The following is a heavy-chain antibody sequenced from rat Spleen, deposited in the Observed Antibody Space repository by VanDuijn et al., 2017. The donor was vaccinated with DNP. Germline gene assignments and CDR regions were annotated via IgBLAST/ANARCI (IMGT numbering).Heavy chain of an antibody. CDR2: IWSDGNT. D-gene: IGHD1-4*01. CDR3: TGVDSYPGLPFEY. J-gene: IGHJ2*01. Sequence: QVQLKESGPGLVQPSQTLSLTCTVSGFSLTINSVHWVRQPPGKGLEWVGAIWSDGNTDYSSALKSRLSITRDISKSQVFLEMNSLQTEDTAFYLCTGVDSYPGLPFEYWGQGVMVTVSS. CDR1: GFSLTINS. V-gene: IGHV2-1*01.